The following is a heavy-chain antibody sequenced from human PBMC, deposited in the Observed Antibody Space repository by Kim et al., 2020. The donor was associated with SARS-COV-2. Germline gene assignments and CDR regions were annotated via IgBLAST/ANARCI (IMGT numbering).Heavy chain of an antibody. V-gene: IGHV3-33*01. CDR1: GFDASAYA. D-gene: IGHD1-26*01. Sequence: GGSLRLSCTRSGFDASAYAMHWVRQAPGKGLEWMAIIWYDGDVKYYADSVKGRFTISRDNSKKTLYLQMSSLRDDDTAVYYCATDRGLTGSEGDLVNWG. CDR2: IWYDGDVK. CDR3: ATDRGLTGSEGDLVN. J-gene: IGHJ1*01.